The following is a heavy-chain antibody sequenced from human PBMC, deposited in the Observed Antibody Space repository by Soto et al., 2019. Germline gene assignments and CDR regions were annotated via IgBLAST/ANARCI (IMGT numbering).Heavy chain of an antibody. CDR1: GGSISSGGYY. V-gene: IGHV4-31*03. D-gene: IGHD3-10*01. J-gene: IGHJ6*02. CDR2: IYYSGST. Sequence: SETLSLTCTVSGGSISSGGYYWSWIRQHPGKGLEWIGYIYYSGSTYYNPSLKSRVTISVDTSKNQFSLKLSSVTAADTAVYYWARLLLWFGELSPKYYYSYGMDVWGQGTTVTVSS. CDR3: ARLLLWFGELSPKYYYSYGMDV.